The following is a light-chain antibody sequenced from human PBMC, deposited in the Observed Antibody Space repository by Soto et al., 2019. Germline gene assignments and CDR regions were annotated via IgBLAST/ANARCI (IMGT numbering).Light chain of an antibody. CDR2: AAS. CDR1: QTISSW. CDR3: QHYDSHWT. V-gene: IGKV1-5*01. J-gene: IGKJ1*01. Sequence: DIQITQSPSTLSGAVGDRVTITCRASQTISSWFAWYQQKPVKAPKVLIYAASSLQSGVPSRFSGSGSGTELTLTTRSLQPDDFATYYCQHYDSHWTFGQGTKVDIK.